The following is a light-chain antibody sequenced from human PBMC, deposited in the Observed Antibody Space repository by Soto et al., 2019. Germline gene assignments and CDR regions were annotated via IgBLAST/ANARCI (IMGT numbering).Light chain of an antibody. V-gene: IGLV2-14*03. Sequence: QSALTQPASVSGSPGQSITISCTGTSSDVGGYDYVSWFQHLPGKAPKLMIYDVTDRPSGVSNRFSGSKSGNTASLTISGLQAEDEADYYCSSYTGSSTYVFGTGTKLTVL. CDR1: SSDVGGYDY. J-gene: IGLJ1*01. CDR2: DVT. CDR3: SSYTGSSTYV.